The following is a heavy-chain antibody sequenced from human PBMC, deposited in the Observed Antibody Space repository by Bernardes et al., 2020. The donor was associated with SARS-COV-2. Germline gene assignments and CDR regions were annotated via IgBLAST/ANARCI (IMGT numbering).Heavy chain of an antibody. D-gene: IGHD3-10*02. Sequence: GGSLRLSCVASGFILGSYAMHWVRQAPGKGLEWVAVIWYDGGNKYYADSVKGRFTISRDNSKNTLYVQMNSLRAEDTAVYYCARGYYVTDVWGQGTTVTVSS. CDR1: GFILGSYA. J-gene: IGHJ6*02. V-gene: IGHV3-33*01. CDR2: IWYDGGNK. CDR3: ARGYYVTDV.